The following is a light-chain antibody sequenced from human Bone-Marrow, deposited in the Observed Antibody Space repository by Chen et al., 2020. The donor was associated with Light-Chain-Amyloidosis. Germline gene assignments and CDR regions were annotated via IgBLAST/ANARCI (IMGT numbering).Light chain of an antibody. J-gene: IGLJ1*01. V-gene: IGLV2-14*01. Sequence: SALTQPPSVSGSPGQSSTISFTGTSSDVGGDNHVSWYQQHPDKAPKLMIYEVTNRPSWVPDRFSGYKSDNTASLTISGLQTEDEADYFCSSYTITNTLVFGSGTRVTVL. CDR3: SSYTITNTLV. CDR2: EVT. CDR1: SSDVGGDNH.